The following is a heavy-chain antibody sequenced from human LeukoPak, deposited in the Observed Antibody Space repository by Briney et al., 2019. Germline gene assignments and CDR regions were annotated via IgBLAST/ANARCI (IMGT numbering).Heavy chain of an antibody. J-gene: IGHJ4*02. V-gene: IGHV4-59*11. CDR3: ARGGAQRVVGALFDY. Sequence: SETLSLTCTVSGGSISSHYWSWVRQSPKKGLEWIGYIYYSGSTSYNPSLKSRVTMSVDTSKDQFSLRLNSVTAADTAVYYCARGGAQRVVGALFDYWGQGTLVTVSS. D-gene: IGHD2-15*01. CDR2: IYYSGST. CDR1: GGSISSHY.